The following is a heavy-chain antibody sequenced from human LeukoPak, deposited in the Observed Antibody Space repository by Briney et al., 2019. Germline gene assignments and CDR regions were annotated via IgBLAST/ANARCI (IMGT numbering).Heavy chain of an antibody. V-gene: IGHV3-23*01. J-gene: IGHJ4*02. CDR3: AKDRHSGSYSEYYLDY. D-gene: IGHD1-26*01. Sequence: GGSLRLSCAASGFTFSSYAMSWVRQAPGKGLEWVSAISGSGGSTYYADSVKGRFTISRDNSKNTLYLQMNSLRAEDTAVYYCAKDRHSGSYSEYYLDYWGQGTLVTVSS. CDR2: ISGSGGST. CDR1: GFTFSSYA.